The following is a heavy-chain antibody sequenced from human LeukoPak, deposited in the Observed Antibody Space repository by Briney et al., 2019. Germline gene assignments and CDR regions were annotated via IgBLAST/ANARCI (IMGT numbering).Heavy chain of an antibody. CDR2: IDLSGSTL. Sequence: GGSLRLSCAASGFTFSSYTMNWVRQAPGKGLEWVSYIDLSGSTLYYVDSVKGRFTISRDNSKNTLYLQMNSLRAEDTAVYYCARDSSSGWYHDYWGQGTLVTVSS. CDR3: ARDSSSGWYHDY. CDR1: GFTFSSYT. J-gene: IGHJ4*02. D-gene: IGHD6-19*01. V-gene: IGHV3-48*01.